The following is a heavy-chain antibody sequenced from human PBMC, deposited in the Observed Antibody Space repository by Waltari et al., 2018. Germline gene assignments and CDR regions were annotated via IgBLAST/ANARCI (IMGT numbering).Heavy chain of an antibody. V-gene: IGHV4-59*08. CDR2: IYYSGST. Sequence: QVQLQESGPGLVKPSETLSLTCTVSGGSISSYYWSWIRQPPGKGLEWIGYIYYSGSTNYNPSLKSRVTISVDTSKNQFSLKLSSVTAADTAVYYCARRHYGSGSPPYYYYMDVWGKGTTVTISS. CDR3: ARRHYGSGSPPYYYYMDV. J-gene: IGHJ6*03. D-gene: IGHD3-10*01. CDR1: GGSISSYY.